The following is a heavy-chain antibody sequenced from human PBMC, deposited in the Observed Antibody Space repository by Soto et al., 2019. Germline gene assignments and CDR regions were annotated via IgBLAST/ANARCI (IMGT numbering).Heavy chain of an antibody. J-gene: IGHJ4*02. CDR2: IYYSGST. CDR1: GGSISSYY. Sequence: PSETLSLTCTGSGGSISSYYWSWIRQPPGKGLEWIGYIYYSGSTNYNPSLKSRVTISVDTSKNQFSLKLSSVTAADTAVYYCARGLPIGSGWYGDFDYWGQGTLVTVSS. CDR3: ARGLPIGSGWYGDFDY. V-gene: IGHV4-59*01. D-gene: IGHD6-19*01.